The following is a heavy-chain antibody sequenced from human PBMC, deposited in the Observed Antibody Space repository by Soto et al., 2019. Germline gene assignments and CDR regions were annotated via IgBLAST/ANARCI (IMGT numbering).Heavy chain of an antibody. J-gene: IGHJ4*02. CDR1: GGTFSSYA. Sequence: SVKVSCKASGGTFSSYAISWVRQAPGQGLEWMGGIIPIFGTANYAQKFQGRVTITADESTSTAYMELSSLRSEDTAVYYCARSEYNSSWATDFDYWGQGTLVTVSS. CDR2: IIPIFGTA. V-gene: IGHV1-69*13. D-gene: IGHD6-13*01. CDR3: ARSEYNSSWATDFDY.